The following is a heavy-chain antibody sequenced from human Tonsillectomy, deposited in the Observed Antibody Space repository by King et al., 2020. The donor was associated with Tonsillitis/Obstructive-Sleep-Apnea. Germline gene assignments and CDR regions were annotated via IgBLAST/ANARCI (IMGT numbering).Heavy chain of an antibody. CDR1: GFTFSRYA. Sequence: VQLVESGGGLVQPGGSLRLSCAASGFTFSRYAMSWVRQAPGKGLEWVSSLTGSADSTYYADSVKGRFTISRDNSKNTLYLQMNSLRAEDTAVYYCAKDRSYDFWSGYYVGDHWGQGTPVTVSS. V-gene: IGHV3-23*04. CDR3: AKDRSYDFWSGYYVGDH. J-gene: IGHJ4*02. D-gene: IGHD3-3*01. CDR2: LTGSADST.